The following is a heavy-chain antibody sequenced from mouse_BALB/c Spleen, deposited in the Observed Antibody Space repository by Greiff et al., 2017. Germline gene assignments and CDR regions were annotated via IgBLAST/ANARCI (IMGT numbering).Heavy chain of an antibody. Sequence: EVQGVESGGGLVQPGGSLRLSCAPSGFTFTDYYMSWVRQPPGKALEWLGFIRNKANGYTTEYSASVKGRFTISRVNSQSILYLQMNTLRAEDSATYYCARFTTATAWFAYWGQGTLVTVSA. D-gene: IGHD1-2*01. J-gene: IGHJ3*01. CDR3: ARFTTATAWFAY. V-gene: IGHV7-3*02. CDR1: GFTFTDYY. CDR2: IRNKANGYTT.